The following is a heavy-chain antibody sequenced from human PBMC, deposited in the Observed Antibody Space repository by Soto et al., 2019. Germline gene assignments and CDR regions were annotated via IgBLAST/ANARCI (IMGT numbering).Heavy chain of an antibody. CDR2: IGKGGDT. J-gene: IGHJ6*02. Sequence: GGFLRLSCAASGFTFSSYDMQWVRQVTGKGLEWVSSIGKGGDTYYADSVKGRFTISRENAKNSLYLQMSSLRAGDTAVYYCVRDPAGHGMDVWGQGTTVTVSS. CDR3: VRDPAGHGMDV. V-gene: IGHV3-13*01. CDR1: GFTFSSYD. D-gene: IGHD3-10*01.